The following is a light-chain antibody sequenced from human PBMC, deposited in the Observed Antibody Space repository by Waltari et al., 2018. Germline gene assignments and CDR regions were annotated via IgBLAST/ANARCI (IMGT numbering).Light chain of an antibody. CDR2: AAS. CDR3: QNHVRLPAT. CDR1: QSVSKY. Sequence: EVVLTQSPGTLSLSPGERATLSCRASQSVSKYLAWYQQRHGQAPRLLIYAASTRATGIPDRFSGSGSGTDYSLTVSRLEPEDFAVYYGQNHVRLPATFGQGTKVEIK. V-gene: IGKV3-20*01. J-gene: IGKJ1*01.